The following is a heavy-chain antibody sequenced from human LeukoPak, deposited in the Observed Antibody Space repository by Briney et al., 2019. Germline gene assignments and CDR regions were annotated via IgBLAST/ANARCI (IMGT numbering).Heavy chain of an antibody. CDR1: GYTFTSYG. J-gene: IGHJ6*02. CDR3: ARSYSSGLGDYYYYYGMDV. Sequence: ASVKVSCQASGYTFTSYGISWARQAPGQGREWMGWISAYNGNTNYAQKLQGRVTMTTDTSTSTAYMELRSLRSDDSAVYSCARSYSSGLGDYYYYYGMDVWGQGTTVTVSS. D-gene: IGHD6-19*01. CDR2: ISAYNGNT. V-gene: IGHV1-18*01.